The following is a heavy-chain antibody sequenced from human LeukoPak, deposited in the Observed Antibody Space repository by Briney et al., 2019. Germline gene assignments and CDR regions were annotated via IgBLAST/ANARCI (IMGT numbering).Heavy chain of an antibody. D-gene: IGHD1-1*01. V-gene: IGHV3-23*01. CDR1: GFTFSSYA. CDR2: ISGSGGST. CDR3: AKDGYDYYYYHMDV. Sequence: GGSLRLSCAASGFTFSSYAMSWVRQAPGKGLEWVSAISGSGGSTYYADSVKGRFTISRDNSKNTLYLQMNSLRAEDTAVYYCAKDGYDYYYYHMDVWGKGTTVTVSS. J-gene: IGHJ6*03.